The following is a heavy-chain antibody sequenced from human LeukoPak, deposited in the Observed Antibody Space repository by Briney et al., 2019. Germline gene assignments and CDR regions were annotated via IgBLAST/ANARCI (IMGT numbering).Heavy chain of an antibody. CDR2: INHSGST. CDR1: GGSFSGYY. D-gene: IGHD4-11*01. Sequence: SETLSLTCAVYGGSFSGYYWSWIRQPPGKWLEWIGEINHSGSTNYNPSLKSRVTISVDTSKNQFSLKLSSVTAADTAVYYCARDYRSWFDPWGQGTLVTVSS. CDR3: ARDYRSWFDP. V-gene: IGHV4-34*01. J-gene: IGHJ5*02.